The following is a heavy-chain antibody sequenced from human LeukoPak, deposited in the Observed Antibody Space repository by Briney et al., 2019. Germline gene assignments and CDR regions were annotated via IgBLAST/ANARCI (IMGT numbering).Heavy chain of an antibody. V-gene: IGHV3-30*18. CDR3: AKDRYSGLNTIDY. Sequence: GGSLRLSCAASDFTFSTTGMHWVRQAPGKGLEWVAVISYDGSYKIYADSVKGRFTISRDNSKSTLYLQMNSLRAEDTAVYYCAKDRYSGLNTIDYWGPGTLVTVSS. CDR1: DFTFSTTG. J-gene: IGHJ4*02. D-gene: IGHD6-13*01. CDR2: ISYDGSYK.